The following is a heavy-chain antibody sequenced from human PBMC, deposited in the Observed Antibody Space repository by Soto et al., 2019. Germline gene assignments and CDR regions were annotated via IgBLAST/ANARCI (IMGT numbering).Heavy chain of an antibody. V-gene: IGHV3-48*03. CDR1: GFTFSSYE. D-gene: IGHD3-9*01. J-gene: IGHJ6*02. CDR3: ATAGLTGTV. Sequence: GGSLILSCAPSGFTFSSYEMNWVRQAPGKGLEWVSYISVSGTMRFYADAVKGRFTISRDNTKKILYLQMNSLRAEDTAIYYCATAGLTGTVWGQGTTVTVSS. CDR2: ISVSGTMR.